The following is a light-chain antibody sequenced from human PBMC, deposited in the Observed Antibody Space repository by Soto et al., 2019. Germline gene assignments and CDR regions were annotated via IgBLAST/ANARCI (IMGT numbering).Light chain of an antibody. CDR3: QQYSSTSLLT. CDR1: QTISSW. J-gene: IGKJ4*01. V-gene: IGKV1-5*03. Sequence: DIQMTQSPSNLSGSVGDRVTITFRASQTISSWLAWYQQKPGKAPKLLIYKASTLKSGVPSRFSGSGSGTEFTLTISSLQPDDLATYYCQQYSSTSLLTFGGGTKVDIK. CDR2: KAS.